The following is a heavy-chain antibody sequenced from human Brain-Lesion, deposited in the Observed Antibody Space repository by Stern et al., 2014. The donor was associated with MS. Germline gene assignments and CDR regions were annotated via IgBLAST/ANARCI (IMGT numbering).Heavy chain of an antibody. CDR3: ATLSPGAGGNYYRHFDY. V-gene: IGHV1-24*01. D-gene: IGHD1-26*01. Sequence: QVQLVESGAEVKKPGASVKVSCKVSGYTLTELSMHWVRQAPRKGLEWMGGFDPEDGETIYAQKFQGRVTMTEDTSTDTAYMELSSLRSEDTAVYYCATLSPGAGGNYYRHFDYWGQGTLVTVSS. CDR2: FDPEDGET. J-gene: IGHJ4*02. CDR1: GYTLTELS.